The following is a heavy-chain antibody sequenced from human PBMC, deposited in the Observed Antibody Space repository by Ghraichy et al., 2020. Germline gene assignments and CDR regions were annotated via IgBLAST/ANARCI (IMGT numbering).Heavy chain of an antibody. V-gene: IGHV1-69*13. D-gene: IGHD6-19*01. CDR1: GGTFSSYA. J-gene: IGHJ6*03. CDR2: IIPIFGTA. Sequence: SVKVSCKASGGTFSSYAISWVRQAPGQGLEWMGGIIPIFGTANYAQNFQGRVTITADESTSTAYMELSSLRSEDTAVYYCARKIAVADPWYYYYMDVWGKGTTVTVSS. CDR3: ARKIAVADPWYYYYMDV.